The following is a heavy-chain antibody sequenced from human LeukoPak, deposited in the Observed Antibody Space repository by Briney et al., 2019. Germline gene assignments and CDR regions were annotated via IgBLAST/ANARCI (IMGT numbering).Heavy chain of an antibody. CDR2: IHYDGSNK. Sequence: GGSLRLSCAASGFTFSSYGMHWVRQAPGKGLEWVAFIHYDGSNKYYADSVKGRFTISRDNSKNTLYLQMNSLRAEDTAVYFCAKAHIVGATRDSFDYWGQGTLVTVSS. J-gene: IGHJ4*02. CDR3: AKAHIVGATRDSFDY. CDR1: GFTFSSYG. V-gene: IGHV3-30*02. D-gene: IGHD1-26*01.